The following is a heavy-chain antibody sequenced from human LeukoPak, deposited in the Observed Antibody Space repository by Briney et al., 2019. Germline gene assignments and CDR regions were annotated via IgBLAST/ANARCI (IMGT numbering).Heavy chain of an antibody. CDR3: ARDAKYCTNGVCPFDY. CDR2: IYTSGST. J-gene: IGHJ4*02. V-gene: IGHV4-4*07. Sequence: SETLSLTCTVSGGSISSYYWSWIRQPAGKGLEWIGRIYTSGSTSYNPSLKSRVTMSVDTSKKQFSLRLSSVTAADTAVYYCARDAKYCTNGVCPFDYWGQGTLVTVSS. CDR1: GGSISSYY. D-gene: IGHD2-8*01.